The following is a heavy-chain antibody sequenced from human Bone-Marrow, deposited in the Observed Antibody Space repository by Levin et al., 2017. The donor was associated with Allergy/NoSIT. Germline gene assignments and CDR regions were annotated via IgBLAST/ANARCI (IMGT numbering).Heavy chain of an antibody. V-gene: IGHV3-23*01. D-gene: IGHD3-3*01. CDR1: GFTSSIFA. J-gene: IGHJ4*02. Sequence: SCEASGFTSSIFAMSWVRQAPGKGLEWVSSISGSGGSAYYADSVKGRFTVSRDASKNTLFLQMNSLRAEDTAVYYFAKSAEFFWSGFDNWGPGTLVTVSS. CDR3: AKSAEFFWSGFDN. CDR2: ISGSGGSA.